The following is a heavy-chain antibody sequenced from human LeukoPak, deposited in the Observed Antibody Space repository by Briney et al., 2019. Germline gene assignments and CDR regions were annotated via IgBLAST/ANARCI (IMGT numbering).Heavy chain of an antibody. CDR3: AKGDIIVVVPAAIGFDY. CDR2: ISGSGGST. Sequence: GGSLRLSCAASGFTFSSYAMSWVRQAPGKGLEWVSDISGSGGSTYYADSVKGRFTISRDNSKNTLYLQMNSLRAEDMAVYYCAKGDIIVVVPAAIGFDYWGQGTLVTVSS. V-gene: IGHV3-23*01. J-gene: IGHJ4*02. CDR1: GFTFSSYA. D-gene: IGHD2-2*02.